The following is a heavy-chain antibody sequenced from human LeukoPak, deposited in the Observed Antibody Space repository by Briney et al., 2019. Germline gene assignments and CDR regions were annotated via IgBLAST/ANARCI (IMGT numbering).Heavy chain of an antibody. CDR2: IYSGGST. CDR1: GFTVSSNY. J-gene: IGHJ3*02. Sequence: PGGSLRLSCAASGFTVSSNYMSWVRQAPGKGLEWVSVIYSGGSTYYADSVKGRFTISRDNSKNTPYLQMNSPRAEDTAVYYCARERTNYYDSSGSPKGAFDIWGQGTMVTVSS. D-gene: IGHD3-22*01. CDR3: ARERTNYYDSSGSPKGAFDI. V-gene: IGHV3-53*01.